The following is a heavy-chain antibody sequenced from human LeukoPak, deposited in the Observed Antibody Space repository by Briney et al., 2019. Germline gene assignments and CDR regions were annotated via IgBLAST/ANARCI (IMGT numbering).Heavy chain of an antibody. Sequence: GGSLRLSCEASGFTFSSYAMSWVRQAPGKGLEWFPAISGSGGSTYYADSVKGRFTISRDNSKNTLYLQMNSLSAEDAAVYYCAKGNSASCYSAFDHWGQGTLVTVSS. CDR1: GFTFSSYA. V-gene: IGHV3-23*01. CDR3: AKGNSASCYSAFDH. D-gene: IGHD2-2*02. CDR2: ISGSGGST. J-gene: IGHJ4*02.